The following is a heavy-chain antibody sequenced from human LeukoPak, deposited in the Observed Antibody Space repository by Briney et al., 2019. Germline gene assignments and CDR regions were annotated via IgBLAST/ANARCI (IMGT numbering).Heavy chain of an antibody. J-gene: IGHJ4*02. D-gene: IGHD3-22*01. CDR2: ISSSSSTI. CDR3: ARDSRGIVVVDFDY. CDR1: GFTFSTNS. V-gene: IGHV3-48*02. Sequence: GGSLRLSCAASGFTFSTNSMNWVRQAPGKGLEWVSYISSSSSTIYYADSVKGRFTISRDDAKDSLYLQMNSLRDEDTAVYYCARDSRGIVVVDFDYWGQGTLVTVSS.